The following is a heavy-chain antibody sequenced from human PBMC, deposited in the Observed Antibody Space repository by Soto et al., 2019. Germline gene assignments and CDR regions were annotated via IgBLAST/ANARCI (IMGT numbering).Heavy chain of an antibody. V-gene: IGHV1-2*02. CDR1: GYSFTGYY. J-gene: IGHJ4*02. CDR3: ARGDYGTGGYPFPYFDY. CDR2: INPDIGAT. Sequence: HEPLVQSGAEVKRPGASLKVSCKASGYSFTGYYIHWVRQAPGQGLEWMGWINPDIGATNYAQNFQGRVTLTSDTSISTASMDLTSLTSDDTAVYYCARGDYGTGGYPFPYFDYWGQGTLVIVSS. D-gene: IGHD2-8*02.